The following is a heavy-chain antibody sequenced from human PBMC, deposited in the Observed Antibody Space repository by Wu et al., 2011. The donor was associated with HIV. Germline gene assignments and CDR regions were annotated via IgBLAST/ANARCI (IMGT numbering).Heavy chain of an antibody. CDR2: INPNSGGT. Sequence: QVQVVQSGAEVKKPGASVKVSCKASGYTFTDYYMHWVRQAPGQGLEWMGWINPNSGGTNYAQKFQGRVTMTRDTSVSTAYMELSRLRSDDTAVYYCARGMPSRYGSGSKADYWAREPWSRLL. J-gene: IGHJ4*02. V-gene: IGHV1-2*02. D-gene: IGHD3-10*01. CDR3: ARGMPSRYGSGSKADY. CDR1: GYTFTDYY.